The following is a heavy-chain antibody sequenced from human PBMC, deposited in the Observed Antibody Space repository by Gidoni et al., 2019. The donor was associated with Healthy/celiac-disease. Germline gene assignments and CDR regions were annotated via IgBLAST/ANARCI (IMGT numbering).Heavy chain of an antibody. V-gene: IGHV1-69*02. CDR3: ARAQGIRLRWFTDDAFDI. Sequence: QVQLVQPGAEVKKPGSAVKVSCKASGGTFSRYTISWVRQAPGQGLEWMGRIIPILGIANYAQKFQGRVTITADKSTSTAYMELSSLRSEDTAVYYCARAQGIRLRWFTDDAFDIWGQGTMVTVSS. J-gene: IGHJ3*02. CDR2: IIPILGIA. D-gene: IGHD4-17*01. CDR1: GGTFSRYT.